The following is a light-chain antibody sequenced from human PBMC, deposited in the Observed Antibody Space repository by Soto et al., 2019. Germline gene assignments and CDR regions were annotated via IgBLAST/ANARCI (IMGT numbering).Light chain of an antibody. J-gene: IGLJ2*01. CDR1: SSDVGGYNY. CDR3: SSYTSSSTHVV. CDR2: DVS. V-gene: IGLV2-14*01. Sequence: QSALTQPASVSGSPGQSITISCTGTSSDVGGYNYVSWYQQHPGKAPKLMIYDVSNRPSGVSDRFSGSKSGNTASLTISGIQAEDEADYYGSSYTSSSTHVVFGGGTKVTVL.